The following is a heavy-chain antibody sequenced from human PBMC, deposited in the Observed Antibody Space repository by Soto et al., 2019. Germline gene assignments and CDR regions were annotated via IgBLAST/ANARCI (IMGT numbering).Heavy chain of an antibody. V-gene: IGHV1-8*01. CDR1: GYTFTSYD. J-gene: IGHJ3*02. Sequence: ASMKVSCKASGYTFTSYDINWVLQATGQGLEWMGWMNPNSGNTGYAQKFQGRVTMTRNTSISTAYMELSSLRSEDTAVYYCARGARDIVVVVAATPANDAFDIWGQGTMVTVSS. CDR3: ARGARDIVVVVAATPANDAFDI. CDR2: MNPNSGNT. D-gene: IGHD2-15*01.